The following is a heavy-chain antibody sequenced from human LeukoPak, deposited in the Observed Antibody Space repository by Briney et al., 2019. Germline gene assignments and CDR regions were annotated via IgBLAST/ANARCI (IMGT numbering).Heavy chain of an antibody. Sequence: PSETLSLTCAVYGGSFSRYYWNWIRQPPGKGLEWIGEINHSGSTNYNPSLKSRVTISVDKSKNQFSLKLSSVTAADTAVYYCARAISLRGWGGYSSGWYDTPYAPTSWGQGTLVTVSS. D-gene: IGHD6-19*01. J-gene: IGHJ5*02. CDR3: ARAISLRGWGGYSSGWYDTPYAPTS. CDR1: GGSFSRYY. V-gene: IGHV4-34*01. CDR2: INHSGST.